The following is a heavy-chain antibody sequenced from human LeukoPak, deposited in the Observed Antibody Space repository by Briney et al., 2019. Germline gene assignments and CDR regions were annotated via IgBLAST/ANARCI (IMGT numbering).Heavy chain of an antibody. D-gene: IGHD3-16*01. V-gene: IGHV1-18*01. J-gene: IGHJ4*02. CDR1: GYTFTSYG. CDR3: ARGADTGSYGSLVYFDY. CDR2: IIAYSGNT. Sequence: GSVKVSCKASGYTFTSYGISWVRQAPGQGLEWMGLIIAYSGNTNFAQKLQGRVTMTTDTSTSTAYMELRSLRSDDTAVYFCARGADTGSYGSLVYFDYWGQGTLVTVPS.